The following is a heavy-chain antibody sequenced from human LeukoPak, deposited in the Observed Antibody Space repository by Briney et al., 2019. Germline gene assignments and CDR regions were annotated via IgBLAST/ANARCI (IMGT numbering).Heavy chain of an antibody. CDR3: AKGGYKYDSSGHNYFDY. Sequence: TGGSLRLPCAASGFTFSSYEMNWIRQAPGKGLEWISYISNSGSTKYYADSVKGRFTISRDNSKNTLFLQMNSLRAEDTAVYYCAKGGYKYDSSGHNYFDYWGQGTLVTVSS. J-gene: IGHJ4*02. CDR2: ISNSGSTK. V-gene: IGHV3-48*03. D-gene: IGHD3-22*01. CDR1: GFTFSSYE.